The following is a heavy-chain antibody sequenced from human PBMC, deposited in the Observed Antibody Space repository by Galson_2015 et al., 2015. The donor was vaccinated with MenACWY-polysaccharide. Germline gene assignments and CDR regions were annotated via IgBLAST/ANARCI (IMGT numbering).Heavy chain of an antibody. V-gene: IGHV3-48*02. CDR2: ISSGGTI. CDR1: GFTFSSYR. D-gene: IGHD1-26*01. J-gene: IGHJ4*02. CDR3: ARVRKGLVGATPDS. Sequence: SLRLSCAASGFTFSSYRMNWVRQAPGKGLEWVSYISSGGTIYYADSVKGRFTISRDNAKNSLYLQMNSLRDDDTAVYYCARVRKGLVGATPDSWGQGTLVTVSS.